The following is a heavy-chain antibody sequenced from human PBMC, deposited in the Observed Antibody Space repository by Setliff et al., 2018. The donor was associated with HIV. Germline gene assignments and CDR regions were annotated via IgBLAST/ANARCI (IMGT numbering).Heavy chain of an antibody. Sequence: GGSLRLSCAASGSTFSSRWMTWVRQAPGKGLEWVANIKQDGSENYFVDSVKGRFTISRDNTRSSLFLHMDSLTAEDTAVYYCAGEALSRDGYSYFDYWGQGTLVTVSS. V-gene: IGHV3-7*01. D-gene: IGHD5-12*01. CDR2: IKQDGSEN. CDR1: GSTFSSRW. J-gene: IGHJ4*02. CDR3: AGEALSRDGYSYFDY.